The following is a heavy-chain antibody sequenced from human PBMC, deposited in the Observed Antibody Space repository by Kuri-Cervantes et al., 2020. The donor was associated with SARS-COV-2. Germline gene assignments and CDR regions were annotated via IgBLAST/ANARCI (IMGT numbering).Heavy chain of an antibody. CDR2: ISYDGSNK. CDR1: GFTFSSYA. Sequence: GESLKISCAASGFTFSSYAMHWVRQAPGKGLEWVAVISYDGSNKYYADSVKGRFTISRDNSKNTLYLQMNSLRAEDTAVYYCARDGLPITMGDGAFDIWGQGTMVTVSS. J-gene: IGHJ3*02. D-gene: IGHD3-10*01. CDR3: ARDGLPITMGDGAFDI. V-gene: IGHV3-30-3*01.